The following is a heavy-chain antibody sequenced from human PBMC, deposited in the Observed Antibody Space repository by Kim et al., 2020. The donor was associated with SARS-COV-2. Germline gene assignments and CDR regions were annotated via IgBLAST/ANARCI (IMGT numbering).Heavy chain of an antibody. CDR1: GYTFTSYA. D-gene: IGHD3-22*01. CDR3: SRFEEGITMIVTSAFDI. J-gene: IGHJ3*02. V-gene: IGHV7-4-1*02. Sequence: ASVKVSCKASGYTFTSYAINWVRQAPGQGLEWMGWINTNTGNPTYAQGFTGRFAMSLDTSDSTAYLQISSLKSEDTAVYYCSRFEEGITMIVTSAFDIWG. CDR2: INTNTGNP.